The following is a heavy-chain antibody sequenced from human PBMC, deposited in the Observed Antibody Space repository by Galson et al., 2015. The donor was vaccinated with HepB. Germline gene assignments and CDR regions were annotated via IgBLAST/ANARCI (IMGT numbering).Heavy chain of an antibody. CDR1: GFTFSDYY. J-gene: IGHJ4*02. D-gene: IGHD6-13*01. CDR3: AKVSQSRSWYGLDY. CDR2: ISHDGNNK. Sequence: SLRLSCAASGFTFSDYYMSWIRQAPGKGLEWVGVISHDGNNKYYGDSVKGRFTISRDNSENTLYLQMDSLRVDDTAVYYCAKVSQSRSWYGLDYWGQGTLVTVSS. V-gene: IGHV3-30*18.